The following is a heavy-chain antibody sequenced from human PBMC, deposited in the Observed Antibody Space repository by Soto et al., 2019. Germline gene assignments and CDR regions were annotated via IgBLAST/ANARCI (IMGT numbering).Heavy chain of an antibody. CDR2: ISGSGGST. V-gene: IGHV3-23*01. CDR3: ATHLTERYCSSTSCYGPLFDP. J-gene: IGHJ5*02. D-gene: IGHD2-2*01. Sequence: GGSLRLSCAASGFTFSSYAMSWVRQAPGKGLEWVSAISGSGGSTYYADSVKGRFTISRDNSKNTPYLQMNSLRAEDTAVYYCATHLTERYCSSTSCYGPLFDPWGQGTLVTVSS. CDR1: GFTFSSYA.